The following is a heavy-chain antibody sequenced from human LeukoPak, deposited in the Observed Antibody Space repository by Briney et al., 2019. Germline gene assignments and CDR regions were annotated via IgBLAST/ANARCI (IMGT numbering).Heavy chain of an antibody. D-gene: IGHD1-26*01. J-gene: IGHJ4*02. CDR3: ATAWELPLFDY. Sequence: ASVKVSCXVSGYTFTDYYMHWVQQAPGKGLEWMGLVNPEDGETIYAEKFQGRVTVTADTSTDTAYMELSSLRSEDTAVYYCATAWELPLFDYWGQGTLVTVSP. V-gene: IGHV1-69-2*01. CDR2: VNPEDGET. CDR1: GYTFTDYY.